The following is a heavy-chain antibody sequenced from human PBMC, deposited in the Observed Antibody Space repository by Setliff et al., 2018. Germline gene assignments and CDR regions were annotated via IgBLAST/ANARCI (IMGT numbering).Heavy chain of an antibody. J-gene: IGHJ6*03. Sequence: GGSLRLSCAASGFIFSFHSMNWVRQAPGKGLEWVACLSGGSSYIHYADSMKGRFTISRDDSKNSLYLQMNSLRAEDTGVYYCARDHGVVPGVDYMDVWGKGTTVTVSS. CDR3: ARDHGVVPGVDYMDV. D-gene: IGHD2-15*01. CDR2: LSGGSSYI. CDR1: GFIFSFHS. V-gene: IGHV3-21*01.